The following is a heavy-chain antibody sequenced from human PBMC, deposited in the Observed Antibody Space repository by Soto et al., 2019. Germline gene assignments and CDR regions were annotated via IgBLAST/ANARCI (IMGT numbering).Heavy chain of an antibody. J-gene: IGHJ6*02. V-gene: IGHV1-24*01. CDR1: GYTLTELS. CDR3: ATALHRTPNSLYGMDV. CDR2: FDPEDGET. D-gene: IGHD1-1*01. Sequence: QVQLVQSGAEVKKPGASVKVSCKVSGYTLTELSMHWVRQAPGKGLEWMGGFDPEDGETIYAQKLQGRVTMTEDTSTDTAYMELSSLRSEDTAVYYCATALHRTPNSLYGMDVWGQGTTVTVSS.